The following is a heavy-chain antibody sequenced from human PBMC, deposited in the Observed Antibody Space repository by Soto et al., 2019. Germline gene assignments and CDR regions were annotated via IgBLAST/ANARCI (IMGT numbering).Heavy chain of an antibody. Sequence: DVQLVESGGGLVQPGRSLRLSCAASGFGFDGYAMHWVRQDPGKGLEWVSGISWNSGTIGYADSVKGRFTISRDNAKNSLYLQMNSLKLEDTAMYYCAKDTQLRFYGMDVRGQGTTVTVSS. CDR2: ISWNSGTI. CDR3: AKDTQLRFYGMDV. CDR1: GFGFDGYA. V-gene: IGHV3-9*01. J-gene: IGHJ6*02.